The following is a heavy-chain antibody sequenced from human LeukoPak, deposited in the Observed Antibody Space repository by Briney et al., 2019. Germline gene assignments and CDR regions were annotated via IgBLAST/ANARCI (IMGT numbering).Heavy chain of an antibody. CDR1: GFTFSSYG. Sequence: PGGSLRLSCAASGFTFSSYGMSWVRQAPGKGLEWVSAISGSGGSTYYADSVKGRFTISRDNSKNTLYLQMNSLRAEDTAVYYCAKDARALVPAAIVAFDIWGQGTMVTVSS. D-gene: IGHD2-2*02. J-gene: IGHJ3*02. CDR3: AKDARALVPAAIVAFDI. CDR2: ISGSGGST. V-gene: IGHV3-23*01.